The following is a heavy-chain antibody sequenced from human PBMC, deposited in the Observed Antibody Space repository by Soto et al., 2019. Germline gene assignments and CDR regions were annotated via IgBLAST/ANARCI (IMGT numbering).Heavy chain of an antibody. CDR1: GFTFSSYG. J-gene: IGHJ4*02. CDR2: IWYDGSNK. D-gene: IGHD4-17*01. CDR3: ARSEVTTRYNYFDY. V-gene: IGHV3-33*01. Sequence: QVQLVESGGGVVQPGRSLRRSCAASGFTFSSYGMHWVRQAPGKGLEWVAVIWYDGSNKYYADSVKGRFTISRDNSKNTLYLQMNSMRAEDTAVYYCARSEVTTRYNYFDYWGQGTMVIVSS.